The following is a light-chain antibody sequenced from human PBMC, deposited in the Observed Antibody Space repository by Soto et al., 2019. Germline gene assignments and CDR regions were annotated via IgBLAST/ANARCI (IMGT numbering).Light chain of an antibody. CDR2: GAS. CDR3: QQYNNWPPVT. Sequence: EIVMTQSPVTLSVSPGERATLSCRASQSVSGNLAWYQQKPGQAPRLLFYGASTRATGVPARFSGSGSGTEFTLTIDSLKSEDLAVYYCQQYNNWPPVTFGGGNKVDIK. CDR1: QSVSGN. V-gene: IGKV3-15*01. J-gene: IGKJ4*01.